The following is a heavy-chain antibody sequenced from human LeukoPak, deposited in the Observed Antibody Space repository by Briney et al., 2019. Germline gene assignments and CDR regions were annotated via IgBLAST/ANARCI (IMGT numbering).Heavy chain of an antibody. CDR1: GFTFSSYW. V-gene: IGHV3-7*03. J-gene: IGHJ6*03. CDR3: ARDRGREAGLVPESYYYYYYMDV. D-gene: IGHD6-19*01. CDR2: IKQDGSEK. Sequence: GGSLRLSCAASGFTFSSYWMSWVRQAPGKGLEWVANIKQDGSEKYYVDSVKGRFTISRDTAKNSLYLQMNSLRAEDTAVYYCARDRGREAGLVPESYYYYYYMDVWGKGTTVTVSS.